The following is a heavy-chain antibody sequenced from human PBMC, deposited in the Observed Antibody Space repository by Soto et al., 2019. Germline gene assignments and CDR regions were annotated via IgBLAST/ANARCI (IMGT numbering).Heavy chain of an antibody. V-gene: IGHV4-34*01. J-gene: IGHJ5*01. D-gene: IGHD3-22*01. CDR1: GGSFSGHS. Sequence: KSSETLSLTCAVYGGSFSGHSWSWSRQSPGKGLEWIGDINHSGRGDYNPSLKSRVTISLDTSKNQFSLTLSAVTAADTAMYYCSTRAYDTNGYYRFDPWGQGTPVTVSS. CDR2: INHSGRG. CDR3: STRAYDTNGYYRFDP.